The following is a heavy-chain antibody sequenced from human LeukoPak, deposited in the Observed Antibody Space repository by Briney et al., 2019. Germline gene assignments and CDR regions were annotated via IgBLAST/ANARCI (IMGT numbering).Heavy chain of an antibody. CDR2: LRGNGET. V-gene: IGHV3-23*01. CDR3: ARASWVSTTDAVR. Sequence: GGSLRLSCAASGLSFSTFAMSWVRQGPARGLEWVSSLRGNGETFYADSVKGRFTLSSDSSRNTVHLQLNNLRVEDTAIYYCARASWVSTTDAVRWGQGTLVTVS. J-gene: IGHJ4*02. CDR1: GLSFSTFA. D-gene: IGHD1-14*01.